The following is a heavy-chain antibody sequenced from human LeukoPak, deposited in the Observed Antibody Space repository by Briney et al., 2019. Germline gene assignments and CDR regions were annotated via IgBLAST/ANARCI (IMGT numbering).Heavy chain of an antibody. V-gene: IGHV3-7*01. CDR2: IKQDGSER. Sequence: GGPLRLSCAASGFTFRSYWMGWVRQAPGKGLEWVANIKQDGSERYYVDSVKGRFTISRDNAKNSLYLQMNSLRAEDTAVYYCARENYFDYWGQGTLVTVSS. J-gene: IGHJ4*02. CDR1: GFTFRSYW. CDR3: ARENYFDY.